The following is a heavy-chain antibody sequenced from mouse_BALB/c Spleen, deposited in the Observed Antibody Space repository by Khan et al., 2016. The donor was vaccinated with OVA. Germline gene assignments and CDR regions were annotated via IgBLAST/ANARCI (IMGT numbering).Heavy chain of an antibody. J-gene: IGHJ4*01. D-gene: IGHD2-1*01. CDR2: FYPGSGSI. V-gene: IGHV1-62-2*01. Sequence: QVRLQQSGAGLVKPGASVKLSCKASGYTFTEYIIYWVKQRSGQGLEWIGWFYPGSGSIEYNEKFKDKATLTADKSSSTVYLELSRLTSEDSAVYFCTRQSFYGNYNYAMDYWGQGTSVTVSS. CDR1: GYTFTEYI. CDR3: TRQSFYGNYNYAMDY.